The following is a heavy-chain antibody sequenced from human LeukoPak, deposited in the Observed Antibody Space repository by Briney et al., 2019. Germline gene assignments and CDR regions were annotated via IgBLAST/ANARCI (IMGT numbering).Heavy chain of an antibody. CDR3: ARRFLYSSSWYFDY. CDR2: IYYGGST. D-gene: IGHD6-13*01. Sequence: PSETLSLTCTVSGGSISSSSYYWGWIRQPPGKGLEWIGSIYYGGSTYYNPSLKSRVTISVDTSKNQFSLKLSSVTAADTAVYYCARRFLYSSSWYFDYWGQGTLVTVSS. CDR1: GGSISSSSYY. J-gene: IGHJ4*02. V-gene: IGHV4-39*01.